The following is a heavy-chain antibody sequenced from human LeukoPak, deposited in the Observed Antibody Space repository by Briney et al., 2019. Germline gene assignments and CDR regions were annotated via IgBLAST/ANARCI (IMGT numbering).Heavy chain of an antibody. CDR1: GFTFTSYS. V-gene: IGHV3-21*04. CDR3: ARADYYYGMDV. J-gene: IGHJ6*04. Sequence: GGSLRLSCVASGFTFTSYSMNWVRQAPGKGLEWVSSISSSSSYIYYADSVKGRLTISRDNAKDSLYLQMNSLRAEDTAVYYCARADYYYGMDVWGKGTTVTVSS. CDR2: ISSSSSYI.